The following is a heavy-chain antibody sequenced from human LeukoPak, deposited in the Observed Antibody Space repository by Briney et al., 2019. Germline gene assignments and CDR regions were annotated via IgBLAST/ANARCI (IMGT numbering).Heavy chain of an antibody. V-gene: IGHV3-21*01. CDR3: ATWDDYGDYVAFEY. Sequence: PGGSLRLSCAASGFTFSSYAMSWVRQAPGKGLEWVSSISSSATYIYYADSVRGRFTISRDDAKNSLFLHMNSLRAEDTAVYYCATWDDYGDYVAFEYWGQGTLVTVSS. CDR1: GFTFSSYA. J-gene: IGHJ4*02. D-gene: IGHD4-17*01. CDR2: ISSSATYI.